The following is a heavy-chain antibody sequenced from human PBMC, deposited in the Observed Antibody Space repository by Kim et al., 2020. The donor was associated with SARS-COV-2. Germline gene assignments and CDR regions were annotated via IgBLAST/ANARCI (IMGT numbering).Heavy chain of an antibody. CDR3: ARDASSGWSGGYYYYGMDV. J-gene: IGHJ6*02. Sequence: SVKVSCKASGGTFSSYAISWVRQAPGQGLEWMGGIIPIFGTANYAQKFQGRVTITADESTSTAYIELSSLRSEDTAVYYCARDASSGWSGGYYYYGMDVWGQGTTVTVSS. D-gene: IGHD6-19*01. CDR1: GGTFSSYA. CDR2: IIPIFGTA. V-gene: IGHV1-69*13.